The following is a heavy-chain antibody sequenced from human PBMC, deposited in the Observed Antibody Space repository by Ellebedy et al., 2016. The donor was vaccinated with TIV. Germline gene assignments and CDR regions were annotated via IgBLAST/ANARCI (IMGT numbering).Heavy chain of an antibody. Sequence: GESLKISCAASEFTVSNNYMSWVRQAPGKGLEWVSSIYGGGSTYYTDSVKGRFTISRDNSKNTLYLQMNSLRAEDTAVYYCARDYGDSLWGLDYWGQGTLVTVSS. V-gene: IGHV3-66*01. J-gene: IGHJ4*02. CDR3: ARDYGDSLWGLDY. CDR2: IYGGGST. D-gene: IGHD4-17*01. CDR1: EFTVSNNY.